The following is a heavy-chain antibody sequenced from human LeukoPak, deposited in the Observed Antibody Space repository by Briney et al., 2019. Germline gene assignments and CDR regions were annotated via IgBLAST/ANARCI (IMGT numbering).Heavy chain of an antibody. CDR1: GYTFTSYD. CDR2: MNPNSGNT. D-gene: IGHD6-6*01. V-gene: IGHV1-8*01. CDR3: VLGSSSSGSGFFDY. J-gene: IGHJ4*02. Sequence: ASVKVSCKASGYTFTSYDINWVRQATGQGLEWMGWMNPNSGNTGYAQKFQGRVTMTRNTSISTACMELSSLRSEDTAVYYCVLGSSSSGSGFFDYWGQGTLVTVFS.